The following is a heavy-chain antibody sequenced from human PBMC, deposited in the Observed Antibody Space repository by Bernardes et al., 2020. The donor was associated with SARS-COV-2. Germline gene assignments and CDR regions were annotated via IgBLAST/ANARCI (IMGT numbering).Heavy chain of an antibody. CDR3: AKDRSNYDFYGMDV. CDR2: VTGVTSITSNT. D-gene: IGHD3-3*01. J-gene: IGHJ6*02. Sequence: GGSLRLSCAASGFTFNNYAMSWVCQAPGKGLQWVSTVTGVTSITSNTYYADSVKGRFTISRDNSKNTLYLQMNSLRAEDTAVYYCAKDRSNYDFYGMDVWGQGTTVTVSS. V-gene: IGHV3-23*01. CDR1: GFTFNNYA.